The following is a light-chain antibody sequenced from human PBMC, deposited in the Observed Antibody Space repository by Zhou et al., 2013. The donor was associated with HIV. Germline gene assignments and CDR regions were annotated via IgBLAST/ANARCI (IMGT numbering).Light chain of an antibody. CDR2: AAS. V-gene: IGKV1-27*01. Sequence: DIQMTQSPSSVSASVGDRITITCRASQGISKWLAWYQQKPGKVPKLLIYAASTLQSGVPSRFSGSGSGTDFTLTISSLQPEDVATYYCQKYNSAPSFGGGTKVEIK. CDR3: QKYNSAPS. CDR1: QGISKW. J-gene: IGKJ4*01.